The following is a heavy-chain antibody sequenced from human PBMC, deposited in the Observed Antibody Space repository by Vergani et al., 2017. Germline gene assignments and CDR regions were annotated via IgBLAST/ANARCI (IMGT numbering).Heavy chain of an antibody. J-gene: IGHJ4*02. V-gene: IGHV4-59*01. CDR2: ISYSGST. CDR1: GGSISSYY. D-gene: IGHD5-24*01. Sequence: QVHLQESGPGLVKPSETLSLTCTVSGGSISSYYWSWIRQPPGKGLEWIGYISYSGSTNYNPSLKSRVTISVDTSKNQFSLKLSSVTAADTAVYYCARGGDGYLDYWGQGTLVTVSS. CDR3: ARGGDGYLDY.